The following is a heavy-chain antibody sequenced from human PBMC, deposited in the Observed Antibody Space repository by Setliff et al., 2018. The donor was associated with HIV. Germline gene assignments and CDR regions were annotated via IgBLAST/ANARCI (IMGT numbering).Heavy chain of an antibody. V-gene: IGHV4-38-2*01. CDR3: ARGSSSGTDLAVL. CDR1: GYSISSDYY. Sequence: SETLSLTCAVSGYSISSDYYWGWIRQPPGKGLEWIGSIHHTGRTYYNPSLKSRITISLDTSKNQYSLKLTSVTAADTAGYYCARGSSSGTDLAVLWGQGTLVTVSS. D-gene: IGHD3-22*01. J-gene: IGHJ4*02. CDR2: IHHTGRT.